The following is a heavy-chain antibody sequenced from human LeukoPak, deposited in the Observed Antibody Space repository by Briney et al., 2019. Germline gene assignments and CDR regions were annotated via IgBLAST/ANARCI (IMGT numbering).Heavy chain of an antibody. Sequence: SETLSLTCTVSGGSISSYYWSWIRQPPGKRLEWIGYIYHSGSTNYNPSLKSRLTISVDTSKNQFSLMLSSVTAADTAVYYCAREKVTPGEMATIFDYWGQGTLVTVSS. CDR1: GGSISSYY. CDR3: AREKVTPGEMATIFDY. D-gene: IGHD5-24*01. J-gene: IGHJ4*02. CDR2: IYHSGST. V-gene: IGHV4-59*01.